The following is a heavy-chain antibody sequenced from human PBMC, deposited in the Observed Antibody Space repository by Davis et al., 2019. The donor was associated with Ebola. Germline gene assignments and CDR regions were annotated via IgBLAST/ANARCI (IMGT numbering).Heavy chain of an antibody. CDR3: VKGSITMTVVVYFDL. V-gene: IGHV3-74*01. CDR1: GFTFISYW. Sequence: HTGGSLRLSCAASGFTFISYWIHWVRQAPGKGLVWVSRINTDGSSTSYADSVKGRFTISRDNAKNTLYLQMNSLRIEDTAVYYCVKGSITMTVVVYFDLWGQGTLVTVSP. J-gene: IGHJ4*02. D-gene: IGHD3-22*01. CDR2: INTDGSST.